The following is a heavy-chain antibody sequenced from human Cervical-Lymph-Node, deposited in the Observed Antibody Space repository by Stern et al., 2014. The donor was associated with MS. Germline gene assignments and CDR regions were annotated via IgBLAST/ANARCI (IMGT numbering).Heavy chain of an antibody. Sequence: QLQLQESGPGLLRPSETLSLTCTVSGASITHHFWSWIRQPPGKGLEWIGYIYYSGTTNYNASLKGRVAISIDTSRTQFSLRLSSATAADTAVYYCARATDLWGQGTLVTVSS. CDR3: ARATDL. V-gene: IGHV4-59*11. CDR1: GASITHHF. J-gene: IGHJ5*02. CDR2: IYYSGTT.